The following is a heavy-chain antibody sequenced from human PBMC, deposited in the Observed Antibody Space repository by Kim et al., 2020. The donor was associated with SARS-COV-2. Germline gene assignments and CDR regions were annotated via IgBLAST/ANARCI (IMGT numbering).Heavy chain of an antibody. J-gene: IGHJ6*02. CDR2: INTNTGNP. CDR3: ARREWFGELLLNYYYYGMDV. D-gene: IGHD3-10*01. Sequence: ASVKVSCKASGYTFTSYAMNWVRQAPGQGLEWMGWINTNTGNPTYAQGFTGRFVFSLDTSVSTAYLQISSLKAEDTAVYYCARREWFGELLLNYYYYGMDVWGQGTTVTVSS. V-gene: IGHV7-4-1*02. CDR1: GYTFTSYA.